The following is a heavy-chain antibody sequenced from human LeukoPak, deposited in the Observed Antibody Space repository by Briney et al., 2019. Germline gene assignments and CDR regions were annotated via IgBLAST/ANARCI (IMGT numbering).Heavy chain of an antibody. CDR1: GYTFTSYG. D-gene: IGHD1-26*01. Sequence: ASVKVSCKASGYTFTSYGISWVRQAPGQGLEWMGWISAYNGNTNYAQKLQGRVTMTTDTSTSTAYIELRSLRSDDTAVYYCARGSGSWTNDAFDIWGQGTMVTVSS. V-gene: IGHV1-18*01. J-gene: IGHJ3*02. CDR2: ISAYNGNT. CDR3: ARGSGSWTNDAFDI.